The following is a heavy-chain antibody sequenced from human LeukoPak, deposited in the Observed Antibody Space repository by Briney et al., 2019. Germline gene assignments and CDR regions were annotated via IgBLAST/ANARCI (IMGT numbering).Heavy chain of an antibody. CDR1: GYTFTSYA. CDR3: ARGLEYCSSTSCWGY. CDR2: MNPNSGNT. J-gene: IGHJ4*02. D-gene: IGHD2-2*01. Sequence: GASVKVSCKASGYTFTSYAMNWVRQATGQGLEWMGWMNPNSGNTGYAQKFQGRVTITRNTSISTAYMELSSLRSEDTAVYYCARGLEYCSSTSCWGYWGQGTLVTVSS. V-gene: IGHV1-8*03.